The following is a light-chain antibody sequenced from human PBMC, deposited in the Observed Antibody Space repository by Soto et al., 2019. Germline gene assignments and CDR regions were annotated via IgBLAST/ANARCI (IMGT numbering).Light chain of an antibody. Sequence: QSALTQPASVSGSPGQSITISCTGTSSDVGNYNLVSWYQQYPGKAPKLMIYEGGKRPSGVSNRFSGSKSGNTASLTISGLQAEDEADYYCCSFALRSTLIFGGGTKLT. CDR1: SSDVGNYNL. J-gene: IGLJ2*01. V-gene: IGLV2-23*01. CDR2: EGG. CDR3: CSFALRSTLI.